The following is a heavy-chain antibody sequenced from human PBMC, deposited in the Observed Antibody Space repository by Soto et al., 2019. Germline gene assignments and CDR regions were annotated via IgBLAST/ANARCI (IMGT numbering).Heavy chain of an antibody. CDR1: GGSISSGGYY. D-gene: IGHD5-18*01. J-gene: IGHJ6*02. CDR3: ARSPYPYSYGLYYYYGIDV. CDR2: IYYSGIT. V-gene: IGHV4-31*03. Sequence: QVPLQEPGPGLVKPSQTLSLTFTVSGGSISSGGYYWIWIRQHPGKGLEWIGYIYYSGITYYNPSLKSRVTISVDTSKKQFSLKLSSVTAEDTAVYYCARSPYPYSYGLYYYYGIDVWGQGTTVTVSS.